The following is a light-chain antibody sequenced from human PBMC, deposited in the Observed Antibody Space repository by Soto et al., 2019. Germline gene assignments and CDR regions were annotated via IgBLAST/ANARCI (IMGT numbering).Light chain of an antibody. V-gene: IGKV3-20*01. Sequence: EIVLTQSPGTLSLSPGERATLSCRASRIIASNYLAWYQQKPGQAPRLLIYDTSIRATGIPDRFSGSGSGTDFTLTISRLEPEDFAVYYCQQYSGLPGLTFGGGNKVEIK. J-gene: IGKJ4*01. CDR1: RIIASNY. CDR2: DTS. CDR3: QQYSGLPGLT.